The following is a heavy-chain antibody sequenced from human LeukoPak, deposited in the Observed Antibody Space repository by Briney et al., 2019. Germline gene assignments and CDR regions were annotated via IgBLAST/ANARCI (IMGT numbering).Heavy chain of an antibody. Sequence: PSETLSLTCAVSGGSISSGGYSWSWIRQPPGKGLEWIGYIYHSGSTYYNPSLKSRVTISVDTSKNQFSLKLSSVTAADTAVYYCAREGDYGDYVAYWYFDLWGRGTLVTVSS. CDR1: GGSISSGGYS. CDR3: AREGDYGDYVAYWYFDL. CDR2: IYHSGST. D-gene: IGHD4-17*01. J-gene: IGHJ2*01. V-gene: IGHV4-30-2*01.